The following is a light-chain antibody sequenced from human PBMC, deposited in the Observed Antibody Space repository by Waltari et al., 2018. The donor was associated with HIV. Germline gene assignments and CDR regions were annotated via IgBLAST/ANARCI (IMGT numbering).Light chain of an antibody. CDR1: KSHIGSNF. V-gene: IGLV1-47*01. J-gene: IGLJ3*02. CDR2: RNH. Sequence: QPKMTQAPSASKTPGHRITMSCSGIKSHIGSNFIYWYEQMPGAAPRLVMARNHRRPAGVPDRFAGTKSGTSAFLAITDLRLDDEATYVCASWDDNLRHWVCGGGTKLTVL. CDR3: ASWDDNLRHWV.